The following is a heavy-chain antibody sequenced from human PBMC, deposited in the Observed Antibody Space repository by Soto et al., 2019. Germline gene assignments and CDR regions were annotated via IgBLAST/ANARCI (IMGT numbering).Heavy chain of an antibody. CDR3: ARDVEYSSSSGFDY. Sequence: GGSLRLSCAASGFTFSSYGMHWVRQAPGKGLEWVAVIWYDGSNKYYADSVKGRFTISRDNSKNTLYLQMNSLRAEDTAVYYCARDVEYSSSSGFDYWGQGTLVTV. J-gene: IGHJ4*02. D-gene: IGHD6-6*01. CDR2: IWYDGSNK. CDR1: GFTFSSYG. V-gene: IGHV3-33*01.